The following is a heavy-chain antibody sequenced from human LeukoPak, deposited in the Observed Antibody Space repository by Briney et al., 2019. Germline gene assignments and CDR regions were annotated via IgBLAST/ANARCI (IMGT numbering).Heavy chain of an antibody. V-gene: IGHV3-21*01. CDR2: ISSSSGYK. D-gene: IGHD6-6*01. CDR3: ARTSGESTAALRAPFDY. CDR1: GFTFSSYN. Sequence: TGGSLRLSCAASGFTFSSYNMNWVRQAPGKGLEWVSSISSSSGYKYYADSVKGRFTISRDNAKNSLYLQMDSLRAEDAAVYYCARTSGESTAALRAPFDYWGQGTLATVSS. J-gene: IGHJ4*02.